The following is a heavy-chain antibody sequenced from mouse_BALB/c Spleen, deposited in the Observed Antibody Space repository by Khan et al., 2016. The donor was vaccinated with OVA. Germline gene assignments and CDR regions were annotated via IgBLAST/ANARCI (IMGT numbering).Heavy chain of an antibody. CDR3: AREAYRYDDYCFDY. D-gene: IGHD2-14*01. J-gene: IGHJ2*01. CDR2: ISSGGSN. V-gene: IGHV5-6-5*01. CDR1: GFTFSSYA. Sequence: EVELVESGGGSVKPGGSLKLSCAVSGFTFSSYAMSWVRQTPEKRLEWVASISSGGSNYYPDSVKGRFTISRDNARNILYLQMSSLKSEDMAMYYCAREAYRYDDYCFDYWGQGTTLTVSS.